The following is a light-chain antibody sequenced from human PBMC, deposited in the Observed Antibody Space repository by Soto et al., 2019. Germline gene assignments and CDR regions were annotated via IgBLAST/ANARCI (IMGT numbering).Light chain of an antibody. J-gene: IGKJ4*01. CDR3: QQYGSSRLT. CDR2: GAS. V-gene: IGKV3-20*01. Sequence: EIVLTQSPGTLSLSPGERATLSCGASQSVSSNYLAWYQQKPGQGPRLLIYGASTRATAIPDRFSGSGSGTDFTLTITRLEPEDCAVYSCQQYGSSRLTLGGGTKIEIK. CDR1: QSVSSNY.